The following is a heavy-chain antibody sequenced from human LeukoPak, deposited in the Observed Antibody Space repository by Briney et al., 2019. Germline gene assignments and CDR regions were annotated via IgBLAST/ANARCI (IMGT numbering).Heavy chain of an antibody. J-gene: IGHJ4*02. CDR1: GYSISSGYY. Sequence: PSETLSLTCTVSGYSISSGYYWGWIRQPPGKGLEWIGSIYHSGSTYYNPSLKSRVTISVDTSKNQFSLKLSSVTAADTAVYYCATGVVVFDYWGQGTLVTVSS. CDR3: ATGVVVFDY. CDR2: IYHSGST. V-gene: IGHV4-38-2*02. D-gene: IGHD3-22*01.